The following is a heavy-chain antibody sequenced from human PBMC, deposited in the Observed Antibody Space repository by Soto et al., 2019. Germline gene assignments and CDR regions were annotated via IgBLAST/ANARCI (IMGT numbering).Heavy chain of an antibody. CDR1: GGSFSGYY. V-gene: IGHV4-34*01. CDR3: ASGCTNGVCLDY. D-gene: IGHD2-8*01. J-gene: IGHJ4*02. Sequence: SETLSLTCAVYGGSFSGYYWSWIRQPPGKGLEWIGEINHSGSTNYNPSLKSRVTISVDTSKNQFSLKLSSVTAADTAVYYCASGCTNGVCLDYWGQGTLVTVSS. CDR2: INHSGST.